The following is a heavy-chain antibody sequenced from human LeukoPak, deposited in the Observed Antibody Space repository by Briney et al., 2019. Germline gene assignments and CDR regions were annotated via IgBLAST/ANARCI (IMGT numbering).Heavy chain of an antibody. D-gene: IGHD2-15*01. CDR1: GGSISSHY. Sequence: PSETLSLTCTVSGGSISSHYWSWIRQPPGKGLEWIGYIYYSGRIIYNPSLKSRVTISVDTSKTQFSLKLSSMTAADTAVYYCARSVVAATQGYYYYYYMDVWGKGTTVTVSS. CDR3: ARSVVAATQGYYYYYYMDV. V-gene: IGHV4-59*11. CDR2: IYYSGRI. J-gene: IGHJ6*03.